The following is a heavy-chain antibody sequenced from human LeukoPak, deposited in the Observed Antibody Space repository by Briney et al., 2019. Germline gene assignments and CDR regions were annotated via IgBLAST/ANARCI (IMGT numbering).Heavy chain of an antibody. Sequence: PSETLSLTCTVSGGSISSSGYYWGWIRQPPGKGLEWIGNIHYGGSVDYNPSLKSRVTISIDTSKNQFSLKLSSVTAADTAVYYCARDSHDFMATIFDYWGQGTLVTVSS. J-gene: IGHJ4*02. D-gene: IGHD5-24*01. CDR3: ARDSHDFMATIFDY. CDR1: GGSISSSGYY. CDR2: IHYGGSV. V-gene: IGHV4-39*07.